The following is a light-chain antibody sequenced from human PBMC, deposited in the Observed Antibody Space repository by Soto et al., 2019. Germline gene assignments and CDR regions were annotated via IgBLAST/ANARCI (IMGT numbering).Light chain of an antibody. J-gene: IGKJ1*01. Sequence: DIPIIQFRSSLSSSVGDRVTITCLASQSFSSYLNLYQQKPGKAPKLLIYAASSLQSGVPSRFSGSGSGTDFTLTISSLQPEDFATYYCQQSYSTPRTFGQGTKVDIK. V-gene: IGKV1-39*01. CDR3: QQSYSTPRT. CDR2: AAS. CDR1: QSFSSY.